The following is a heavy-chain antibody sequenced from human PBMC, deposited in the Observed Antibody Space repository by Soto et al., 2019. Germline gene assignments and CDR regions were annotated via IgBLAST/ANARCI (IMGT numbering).Heavy chain of an antibody. Sequence: PSETLSLTCAVYGGSFSGYYWSWIRQPPGKGLEWIGEINHSGSTNYNPSLKSRVTISVDTSKNQFSLKLSSVTAADTAVYYCARDVPFIAAAGTGFDPWGQGTLVTVSS. CDR1: GGSFSGYY. CDR3: ARDVPFIAAAGTGFDP. J-gene: IGHJ5*02. CDR2: INHSGST. V-gene: IGHV4-34*01. D-gene: IGHD6-13*01.